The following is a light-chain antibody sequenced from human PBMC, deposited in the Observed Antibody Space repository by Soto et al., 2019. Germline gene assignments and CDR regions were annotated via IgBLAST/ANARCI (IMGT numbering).Light chain of an antibody. CDR3: QQSVSSPPWT. V-gene: IGKV1-39*01. CDR1: QSINKY. Sequence: DIQMTQSPSSLSASVGDRVTITCRASQSINKYLNWYQQKPGKAPKLLIYAASSLQSGVPSRFSGSGSGTVFTLTMSSLQPEDFATYYCQQSVSSPPWTFGQGTKVEIK. J-gene: IGKJ1*01. CDR2: AAS.